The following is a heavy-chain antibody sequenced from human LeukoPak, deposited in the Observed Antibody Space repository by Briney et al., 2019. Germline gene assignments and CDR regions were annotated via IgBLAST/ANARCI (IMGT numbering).Heavy chain of an antibody. V-gene: IGHV3-48*03. D-gene: IGHD1/OR15-1a*01. CDR3: LVTTRSRGFDY. Sequence: GGSLRLSCAASGFTLSSYEMNWVRQAPGKGLEWVSYISSSGSTIYYADSVKGRFTISRDNAKNSLYLQMSSLRAEDTAVYYCLVTTRSRGFDYWGQGTLVTVSS. CDR2: ISSSGSTI. J-gene: IGHJ4*02. CDR1: GFTLSSYE.